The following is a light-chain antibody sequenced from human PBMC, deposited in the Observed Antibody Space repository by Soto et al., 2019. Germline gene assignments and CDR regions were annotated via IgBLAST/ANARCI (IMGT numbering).Light chain of an antibody. V-gene: IGLV2-14*01. Sequence: ALTQPASVSGSPGQSITISCTGTSSDVGGYNYVSWYQQHPGKAPKLMIYDVSNRPSGVSNRFSGSKSGNTASLTISGLQAGDEADYYCSSYTSSSTYVFGTGTKVTVL. CDR3: SSYTSSSTYV. J-gene: IGLJ1*01. CDR2: DVS. CDR1: SSDVGGYNY.